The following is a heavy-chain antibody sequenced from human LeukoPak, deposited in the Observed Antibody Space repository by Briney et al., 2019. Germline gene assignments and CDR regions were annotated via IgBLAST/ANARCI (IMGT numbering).Heavy chain of an antibody. CDR3: ARGDYDILTGYYRGFDY. D-gene: IGHD3-9*01. V-gene: IGHV3-48*03. CDR1: GFTFSRYK. Sequence: GGPLRLSCAASGFTFSRYKMHWIRQAPEKGLEWVSYIILSGSTTYYADSVRGRFTISKDNAKNSLYLQMNSLRDEDTAVYYCARGDYDILTGYYRGFDYWGQGTLVTVSP. J-gene: IGHJ4*02. CDR2: IILSGSTT.